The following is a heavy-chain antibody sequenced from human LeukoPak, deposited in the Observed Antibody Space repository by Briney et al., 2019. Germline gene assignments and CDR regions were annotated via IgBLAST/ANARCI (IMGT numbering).Heavy chain of an antibody. Sequence: GGSLRLSCAASGFIFSSYGIHWVRQAPGKGPEWVAFIRYDGSNKYYADSVKGRFTISRDNSKNTLYLQMNSLRAEDTAVYFCANDRAAAAATGGDYWGQGTPVTVSS. CDR3: ANDRAAAAATGGDY. J-gene: IGHJ4*02. V-gene: IGHV3-30*02. CDR2: IRYDGSNK. D-gene: IGHD2-2*01. CDR1: GFIFSSYG.